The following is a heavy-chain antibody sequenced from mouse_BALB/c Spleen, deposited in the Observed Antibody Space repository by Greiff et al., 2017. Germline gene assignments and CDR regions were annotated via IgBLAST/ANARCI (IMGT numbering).Heavy chain of an antibody. CDR3: TRDGTTASWFAY. D-gene: IGHD1-2*01. Sequence: EVMLVESGGGLVKPGGSPKLSCAASGFTFSSYTMSWVRQTPEKRLEWVATISSGGSYTYYPDSVKGRFTISRDNAKNTLYLQMSSLKSEDTAMYYCTRDGTTASWFAYWGQGTLVTVSA. CDR2: ISSGGSYT. V-gene: IGHV5-6-4*01. J-gene: IGHJ3*01. CDR1: GFTFSSYT.